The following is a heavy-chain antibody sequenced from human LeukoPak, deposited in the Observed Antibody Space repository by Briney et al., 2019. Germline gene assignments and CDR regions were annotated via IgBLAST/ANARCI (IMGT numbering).Heavy chain of an antibody. CDR3: ARVVYSSGWYNWFDP. CDR2: IIPIFGTA. J-gene: IGHJ5*02. CDR1: GGTFSSYA. V-gene: IGHV1-69*13. D-gene: IGHD6-19*01. Sequence: VASVKVSCKPSGGTFSSYAISWVRQDPGQGLEWMGGIIPIFGTANYAQKFQGRVTITADESTSTAYMELSSLRSEDTAVYYCARVVYSSGWYNWFDPWGQGTLVTVSS.